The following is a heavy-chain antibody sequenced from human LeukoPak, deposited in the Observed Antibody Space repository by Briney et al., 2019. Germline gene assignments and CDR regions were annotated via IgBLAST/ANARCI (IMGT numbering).Heavy chain of an antibody. CDR2: IKQDGSEK. CDR1: GFTFSSYW. CDR3: ARDDRDYDILTGYYCMIDY. V-gene: IGHV3-7*01. D-gene: IGHD3-9*01. Sequence: GGSLRLSCAASGFTFSSYWMSWVRQAPGKGLEWVANIKQDGSEKYYVDSVKGRFTISRDNAKNSLYLQMNSLRAEDTAVYYCARDDRDYDILTGYYCMIDYWGQGTLVTVSS. J-gene: IGHJ4*02.